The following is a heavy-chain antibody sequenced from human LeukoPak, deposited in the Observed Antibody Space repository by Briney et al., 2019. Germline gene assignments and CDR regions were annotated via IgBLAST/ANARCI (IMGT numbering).Heavy chain of an antibody. D-gene: IGHD2-21*02. J-gene: IGHJ4*02. CDR2: INHSGST. Sequence: SETLSLTCAVYGGSFSGYYWSWIRQPPGKGLEWIGEINHSGSTNYNPSLKSLVTISVDTSKNQFSLKLSSVTAADTAVYYCAREAGCGGDCYRPAQGYYFDYWGQGTLVTVSS. CDR1: GGSFSGYY. V-gene: IGHV4-34*01. CDR3: AREAGCGGDCYRPAQGYYFDY.